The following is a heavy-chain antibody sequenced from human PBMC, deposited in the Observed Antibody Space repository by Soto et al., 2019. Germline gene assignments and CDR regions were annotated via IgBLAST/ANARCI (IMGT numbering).Heavy chain of an antibody. J-gene: IGHJ4*02. Sequence: GGSLRLSCAASGFTFSSYGMSWVRQAPGKGLEWVSAISGSGGSTYYADSVKGRFTISRDNSKNTLYLQMNSLRAEDTAVYYCAKGSKLNFGRYDFWSGNTYYFDYWGQGTLVTVS. D-gene: IGHD3-3*01. CDR2: ISGSGGST. CDR1: GFTFSSYG. CDR3: AKGSKLNFGRYDFWSGNTYYFDY. V-gene: IGHV3-23*01.